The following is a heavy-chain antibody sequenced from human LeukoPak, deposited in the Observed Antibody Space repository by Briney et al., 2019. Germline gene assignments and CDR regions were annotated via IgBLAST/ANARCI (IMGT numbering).Heavy chain of an antibody. J-gene: IGHJ4*02. D-gene: IGHD4-17*01. CDR1: GGTFSSYA. V-gene: IGHV1-69*05. CDR2: IIPIFGTA. Sequence: SVKVSCKASGGTFSSYAISWVRQAPGQGLEWMGGIIPIFGTANYAQKFQGRVTMTRDTSISTAYMELSSLTSEDTAVYYCARTDGDFDYWGQGTLVTVSS. CDR3: ARTDGDFDY.